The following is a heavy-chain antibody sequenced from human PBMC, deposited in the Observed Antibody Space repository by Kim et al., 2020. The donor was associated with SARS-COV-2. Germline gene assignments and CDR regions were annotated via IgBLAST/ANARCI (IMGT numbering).Heavy chain of an antibody. CDR1: GYSFTNYW. D-gene: IGHD6-13*01. Sequence: GESLKISCKGSGYSFTNYWIGWVRQMPGKGLEWMWIIYPGDSDTRYSPSFQGQVTISADKSISTAYLQWTSLKASDTAMYYCARSPSSSWYFDRYYFDFWGQGTLVTVSS. V-gene: IGHV5-51*01. J-gene: IGHJ4*02. CDR3: ARSPSSSWYFDRYYFDF. CDR2: IYPGDSDT.